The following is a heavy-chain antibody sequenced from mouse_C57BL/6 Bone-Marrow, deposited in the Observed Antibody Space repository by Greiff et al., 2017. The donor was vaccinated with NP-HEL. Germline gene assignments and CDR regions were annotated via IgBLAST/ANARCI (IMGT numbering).Heavy chain of an antibody. Sequence: VQLQQSGAELARPGASVKLSCKASGYTFTSYGISWVKQRTGQGLEWIGEIYPRSGNTYYNEKFKGKATLSADKSSSTAYMELRSLTSEDSAVYFCARESYYSNLGFAYWGQETLGTVSA. V-gene: IGHV1-81*01. J-gene: IGHJ3*01. CDR1: GYTFTSYG. CDR2: IYPRSGNT. CDR3: ARESYYSNLGFAY. D-gene: IGHD2-5*01.